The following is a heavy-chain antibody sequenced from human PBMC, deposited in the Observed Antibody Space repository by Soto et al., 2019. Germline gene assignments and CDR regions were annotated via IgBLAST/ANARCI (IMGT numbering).Heavy chain of an antibody. Sequence: EVQLVESGGGLVQPGGSLRLSCAASGFTFSDHYMDWVRQAPGKGLEWIARSRNKASGYTTVYAASVRGKFTISRDDSSSSLYLQMNSLNTEDTAVYYCARGFHSFDIWAEGQWSPSLQ. J-gene: IGHJ3*02. CDR3: ARGFHSFDI. V-gene: IGHV3-72*01. CDR2: SRNKASGYTT. CDR1: GFTFSDHY.